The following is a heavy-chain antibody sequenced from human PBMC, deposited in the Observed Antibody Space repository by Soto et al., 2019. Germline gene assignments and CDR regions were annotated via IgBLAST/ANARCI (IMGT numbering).Heavy chain of an antibody. CDR3: ARRGGAGYHYGVDV. D-gene: IGHD3-16*01. CDR2: IYPGDSDT. Sequence: GESLKISCRASGYSFTSYWIGWVRQMPGNGLEWMGIIYPGDSDTRYSPSFQGQVTISAGKSISTAYPQWSSLKASDSAIYYCARRGGAGYHYGVDVWGQGTTVTVSS. CDR1: GYSFTSYW. V-gene: IGHV5-51*01. J-gene: IGHJ6*02.